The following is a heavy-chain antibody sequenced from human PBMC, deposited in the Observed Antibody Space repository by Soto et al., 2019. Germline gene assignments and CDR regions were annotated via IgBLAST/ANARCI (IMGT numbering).Heavy chain of an antibody. V-gene: IGHV1-2*02. CDR2: INPKSGAT. CDR3: ARGIDYYYGLEV. D-gene: IGHD1-26*01. Sequence: QVQLVQSGADVKKPGASVKVSCQASGYTFIGYHLHWVRQAPGQGLEWMGWINPKSGATNYAENFQGRVTMTRDTSINTAYMDLSRLTSDDTAVYYCARGIDYYYGLEVWGQGTTVTVSS. J-gene: IGHJ6*02. CDR1: GYTFIGYH.